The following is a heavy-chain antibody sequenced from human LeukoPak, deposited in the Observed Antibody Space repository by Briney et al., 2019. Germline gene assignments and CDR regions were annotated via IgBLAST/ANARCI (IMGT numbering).Heavy chain of an antibody. Sequence: SETLSLTCAVSAGSISSSNWWSWVRQPPGKGLERIGGIYHSGSTNYNPSLKSRVTISVDKSKNQFSLKLSSVTAADTAVYYCARDYGPGYCSGGSCYGNAFDIWGQGTMVTVSS. CDR3: ARDYGPGYCSGGSCYGNAFDI. J-gene: IGHJ3*02. V-gene: IGHV4-4*02. CDR2: IYHSGST. CDR1: AGSISSSNW. D-gene: IGHD2-15*01.